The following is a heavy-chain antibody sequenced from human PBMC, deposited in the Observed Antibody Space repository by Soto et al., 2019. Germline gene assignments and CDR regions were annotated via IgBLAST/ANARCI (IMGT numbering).Heavy chain of an antibody. CDR1: GYTFTRYD. CDR3: ARVGITMIIVDPHGMDV. D-gene: IGHD3-22*01. Sequence: ASVKVSCKASGYTFTRYDINWVRQATGQGPEWMGWMNPNSGNTGYAQKFQGRVSMTRNTSISTAYMELSSLRSEDTAVYYCARVGITMIIVDPHGMDVWGQGTTVTVSS. V-gene: IGHV1-8*01. J-gene: IGHJ6*02. CDR2: MNPNSGNT.